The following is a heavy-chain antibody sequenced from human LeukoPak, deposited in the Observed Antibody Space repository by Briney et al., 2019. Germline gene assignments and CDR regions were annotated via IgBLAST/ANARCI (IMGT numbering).Heavy chain of an antibody. Sequence: PGGSLRLSCEGSAFIFSGHWMNWVRQAPGKGLVWVSRINSDGSSTSYADSVKGRFTISRDNAKNTLYLQMNSLRAEDTAVYYCARDHGLGSGYDDEYHGMDVWGQGTTVTVSS. CDR3: ARDHGLGSGYDDEYHGMDV. CDR1: AFIFSGHW. CDR2: INSDGSST. J-gene: IGHJ6*02. D-gene: IGHD5-12*01. V-gene: IGHV3-74*01.